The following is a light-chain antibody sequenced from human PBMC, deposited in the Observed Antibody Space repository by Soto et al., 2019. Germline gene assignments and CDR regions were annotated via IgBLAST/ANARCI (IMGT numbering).Light chain of an antibody. CDR1: QSISSY. CDR3: QQSYSNPRT. V-gene: IGKV1-39*01. Sequence: DIQMTQSPSSLSASVGDRVTITCRASQSISSYLYWYQQKPGKAPKLLIYGASSLHSGVPSRFGGSGSGTDFTLTISSLQPDDFATYFCQQSYSNPRTFGHGTKVDIK. CDR2: GAS. J-gene: IGKJ1*01.